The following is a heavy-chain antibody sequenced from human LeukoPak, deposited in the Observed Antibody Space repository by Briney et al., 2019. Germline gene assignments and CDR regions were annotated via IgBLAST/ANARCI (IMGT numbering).Heavy chain of an antibody. CDR3: ARDAQRGFDYSNSLKN. V-gene: IGHV3-33*01. Sequence: GGSLRLSCAASGFIFGHHGMHWVRQAPGKGLEWVAVIWSDATNRFYAESVKGRFTISRDNSQNTVFLQMNSLRVKDTAIYYCARDAQRGFDYSNSLKNWGHGTLVTVSS. CDR1: GFIFGHHG. CDR2: IWSDATNR. D-gene: IGHD4-11*01. J-gene: IGHJ4*01.